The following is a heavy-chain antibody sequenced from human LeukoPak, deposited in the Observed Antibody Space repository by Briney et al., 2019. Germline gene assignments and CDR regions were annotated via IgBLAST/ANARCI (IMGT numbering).Heavy chain of an antibody. Sequence: GESLKISCQGSGYRFTNYWIGWVRQMPGKGLEWMGIMYPGDSDTRYSPSFQGQVTISADKSIGTAYLQWSSLKASDTAMYYCAIGGDSSTSCYRCFNYWGQRTLVTVSS. D-gene: IGHD2-2*02. J-gene: IGHJ4*02. V-gene: IGHV5-51*01. CDR1: GYRFTNYW. CDR3: AIGGDSSTSCYRCFNY. CDR2: MYPGDSDT.